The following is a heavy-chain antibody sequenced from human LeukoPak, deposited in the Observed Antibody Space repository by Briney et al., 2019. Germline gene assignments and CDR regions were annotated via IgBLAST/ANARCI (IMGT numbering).Heavy chain of an antibody. D-gene: IGHD5-24*01. Sequence: GGSLRLSCSASGFIFTNFGIQWVRQTPGKGLEWVAYIAYDSSTTYFGASVKGRFTISRDTLKNTVYLQMNSLRLEDTAVYFCAKDVRGDGHRYFDSWGQGTLVSVSS. CDR3: AKDVRGDGHRYFDS. V-gene: IGHV3-30*02. J-gene: IGHJ4*02. CDR2: IAYDSSTT. CDR1: GFIFTNFG.